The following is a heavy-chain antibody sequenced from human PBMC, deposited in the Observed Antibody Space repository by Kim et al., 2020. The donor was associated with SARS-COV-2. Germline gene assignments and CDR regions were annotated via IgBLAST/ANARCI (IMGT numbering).Heavy chain of an antibody. CDR3: ASDGGSSWYFVNYFDY. V-gene: IGHV3-21*04. Sequence: GGSLRLSCAASGFTFSSYSMNWVRQAPGKGLEWVSSISSSSSYIYYADSVKGRCTISRHNAKNSLYLQMNSLRVGDTAVYYCASDGGSSWYFVNYFDYW. CDR2: ISSSSSYI. CDR1: GFTFSSYS. D-gene: IGHD6-13*01. J-gene: IGHJ4*01.